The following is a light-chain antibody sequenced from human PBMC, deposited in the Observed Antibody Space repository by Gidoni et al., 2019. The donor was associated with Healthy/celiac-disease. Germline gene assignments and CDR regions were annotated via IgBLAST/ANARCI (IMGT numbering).Light chain of an antibody. J-gene: IGKJ1*01. Sequence: EIVLTPSPATLSLSPGERATLSCRASQSVSIYLAWYQQKPGQAPRLLIYDASNRATGIPARFSGSGSGTDFTLTISSLEPEDFAVYYCQQRSNWPQWTFGQGTKVEIK. V-gene: IGKV3-11*01. CDR1: QSVSIY. CDR3: QQRSNWPQWT. CDR2: DAS.